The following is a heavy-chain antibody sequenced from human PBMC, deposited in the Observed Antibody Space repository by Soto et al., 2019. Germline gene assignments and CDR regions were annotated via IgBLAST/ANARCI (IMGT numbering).Heavy chain of an antibody. J-gene: IGHJ6*02. Sequence: SVKVSCKASGGTFSSYAISWVRQAPGQGLEWMGGIIPIFGTANYAQKFQGRVTITADKSTSTAYMELSSLRSEDTAVYYCARAVRETIVVVIPCGMDVWGQGTTVTVSS. CDR2: IIPIFGTA. CDR1: GGTFSSYA. V-gene: IGHV1-69*06. CDR3: ARAVRETIVVVIPCGMDV. D-gene: IGHD3-22*01.